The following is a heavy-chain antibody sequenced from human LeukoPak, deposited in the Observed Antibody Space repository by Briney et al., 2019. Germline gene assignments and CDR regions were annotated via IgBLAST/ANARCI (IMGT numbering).Heavy chain of an antibody. CDR3: ARDLTTGNSY. V-gene: IGHV3-21*01. Sequence: GGSLRLSCAAPGITFSNYNMNWVRQAPGKGLEWISSITSSSSYTFYADSVKGRFTISRDNAKNSLYLQMNSLRAEDTAVYYCARDLTTGNSYWGQGTLVTVSS. J-gene: IGHJ4*02. D-gene: IGHD1-1*01. CDR2: ITSSSSYT. CDR1: GITFSNYN.